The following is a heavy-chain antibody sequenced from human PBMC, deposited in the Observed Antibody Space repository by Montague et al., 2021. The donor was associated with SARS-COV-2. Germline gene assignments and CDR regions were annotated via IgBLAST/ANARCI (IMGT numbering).Heavy chain of an antibody. V-gene: IGHV4-4*02. J-gene: IGHJ4*02. CDR2: ITYGGIA. Sequence: SETLSLTCAVSGVSITSTNWWSLVRQHPGKGLEWIGEITYGGIATYNPSPKSRAIISMDRSRNLLSLQLSSASAADTAIYYCAGKVLTVPADYWGQGTLVTVS. D-gene: IGHD4-11*01. CDR3: AGKVLTVPADY. CDR1: GVSITSTNW.